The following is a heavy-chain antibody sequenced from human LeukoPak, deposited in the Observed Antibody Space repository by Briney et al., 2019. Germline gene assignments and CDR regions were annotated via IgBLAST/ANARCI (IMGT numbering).Heavy chain of an antibody. J-gene: IGHJ4*02. Sequence: GGSLRLSCAASGFTFSSYWMSWVRQAPGKGLEWVANIKQDGSEKYYVDSVKGRFTISRDNSKNTLYLQMNSLRAEDTAVYYCAKDYDSSGYYYVMYYFDYWGQGTLVTVSS. V-gene: IGHV3-7*01. CDR1: GFTFSSYW. CDR2: IKQDGSEK. D-gene: IGHD3-22*01. CDR3: AKDYDSSGYYYVMYYFDY.